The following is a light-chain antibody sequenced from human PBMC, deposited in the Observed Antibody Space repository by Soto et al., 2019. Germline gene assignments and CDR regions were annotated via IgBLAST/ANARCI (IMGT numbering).Light chain of an antibody. Sequence: DIVMTQSPDSLAVSLGERATINCKSSQSILYSSNNKNYLAWYQQKPGQPPKLLIYWASTRESGVPDRFSGSGSGTDFTLTISSLQAEDVAVYSCQQYYSTQTFGQGTKVDIK. CDR3: QQYYSTQT. V-gene: IGKV4-1*01. CDR2: WAS. J-gene: IGKJ1*01. CDR1: QSILYSSNNKNY.